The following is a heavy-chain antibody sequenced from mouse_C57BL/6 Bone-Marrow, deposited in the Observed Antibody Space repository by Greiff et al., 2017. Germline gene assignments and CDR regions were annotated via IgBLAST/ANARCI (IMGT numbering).Heavy chain of an antibody. CDR3: ARSKDYGLYAMDY. CDR2: INPNNGGT. CDR1: GYTFTDYN. V-gene: IGHV1-22*01. Sequence: EVQLQQSGPELVKPGASVKMSCKASGYTFTDYNMHWVKQSHGKSLEWIGYINPNNGGTSYNQKFKGKATLTVNKSSSTAYMELRSLTSEDSAVYYCARSKDYGLYAMDYWGQGTSVTVSS. D-gene: IGHD2-4*01. J-gene: IGHJ4*01.